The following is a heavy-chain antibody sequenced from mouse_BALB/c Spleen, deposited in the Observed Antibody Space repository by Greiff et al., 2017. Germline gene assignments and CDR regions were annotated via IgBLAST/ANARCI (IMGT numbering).Heavy chain of an antibody. CDR2: IYPGNGDT. D-gene: IGHD1-2*01. J-gene: IGHJ2*01. V-gene: IGHV1-12*01. CDR1: GYTFTSYN. CDR3: AIRRYFDY. Sequence: LQQPGAELVKPGASVKMSCKASGYTFTSYNMHWVKQTPGQGLEWIGAIYPGNGDTSYNQKFKGKATLTADKSSSTAYMQLSSLTSEDSAVYYCAIRRYFDYWGQGTTLTVSA.